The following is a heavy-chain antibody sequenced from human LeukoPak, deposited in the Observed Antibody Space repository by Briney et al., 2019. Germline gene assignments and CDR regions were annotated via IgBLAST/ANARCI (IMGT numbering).Heavy chain of an antibody. Sequence: SETLSLTCAVYGGSFSGYYWSWIRQPPGKGLEWIGEINHSGSTNYNPSLKSRVTISVDTSKNQFSLKLSSVTAADTAVYYCARGPMGIFDYWGQGTLVTVSS. J-gene: IGHJ4*02. CDR3: ARGPMGIFDY. CDR1: GGSFSGYY. V-gene: IGHV4-34*01. CDR2: INHSGST. D-gene: IGHD7-27*01.